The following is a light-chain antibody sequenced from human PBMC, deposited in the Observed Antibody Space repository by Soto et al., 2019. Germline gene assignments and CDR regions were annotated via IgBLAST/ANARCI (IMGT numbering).Light chain of an antibody. CDR1: QGIGDT. Sequence: EVVMRQSPATLSVSPGEGATLSCRASQGIGDTLAWYQHKPGQTPRLLIYGASNRATGIPDRFSGSGSGTDFTLTISRLEPEEFAVYYCQQYGSSPWTFGQGTKVDIK. V-gene: IGKV3-20*01. CDR2: GAS. CDR3: QQYGSSPWT. J-gene: IGKJ1*01.